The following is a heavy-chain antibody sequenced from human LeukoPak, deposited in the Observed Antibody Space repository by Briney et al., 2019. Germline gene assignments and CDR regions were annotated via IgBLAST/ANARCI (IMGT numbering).Heavy chain of an antibody. CDR3: ARAGGDWRFDY. Sequence: GGSLRLSCAASGFTFSSYSMNWVRQAPGKGLEGVSSISSSSSYIYYAASVKGRFTISRDHAKNSLYLQMNSLTAEDTAVYYCARAGGDWRFDYWGQRTLVTVSS. CDR2: ISSSSSYI. D-gene: IGHD2-21*02. V-gene: IGHV3-21*01. J-gene: IGHJ4*02. CDR1: GFTFSSYS.